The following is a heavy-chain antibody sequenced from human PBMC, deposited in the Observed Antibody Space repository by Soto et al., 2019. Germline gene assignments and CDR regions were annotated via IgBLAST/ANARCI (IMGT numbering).Heavy chain of an antibody. Sequence: ASVKVSCKASDYTFTSYGINWVRQAPGQGLEWMGWISVYKGNTHYAQKFQGRVTMTTDTSTSTAYMELMSLRSDDTAVYYCARRAGSDDGGYGMDVWGQGTTVTVSS. V-gene: IGHV1-18*01. CDR3: ARRAGSDDGGYGMDV. J-gene: IGHJ6*02. D-gene: IGHD1-26*01. CDR2: ISVYKGNT. CDR1: DYTFTSYG.